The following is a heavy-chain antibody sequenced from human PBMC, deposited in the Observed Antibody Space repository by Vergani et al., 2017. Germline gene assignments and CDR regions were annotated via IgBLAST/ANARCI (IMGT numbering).Heavy chain of an antibody. CDR1: GFTFSSYE. CDR2: ISSSGSTI. Sequence: EVQLVESGGGLVQPGGSLRLSCAASGFTFSSYEMNWVRQAPGKGLEWVSYISSSGSTIYYADSVKGRFTISRDNAKNSLYLQMNSLRAEDTAVYYCARVRGYSYGSGYYYMDVWGKGTTVTVSS. V-gene: IGHV3-48*03. J-gene: IGHJ6*03. D-gene: IGHD5-18*01. CDR3: ARVRGYSYGSGYYYMDV.